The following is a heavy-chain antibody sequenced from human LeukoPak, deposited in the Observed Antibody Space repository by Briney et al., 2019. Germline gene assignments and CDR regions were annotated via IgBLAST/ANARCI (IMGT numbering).Heavy chain of an antibody. Sequence: SETLSLTCTVSGGSISSSSYYWGWIRQPPGKGLEWIGSIYYSGSTYYNPSLKSRVTISVDTSKKQFSLKLSSVTAADTAVYYCARRNTYYDFWSGYYILGYFDYWGQGTLVTVSS. CDR2: IYYSGST. CDR1: GGSISSSSYY. V-gene: IGHV4-39*01. J-gene: IGHJ4*02. CDR3: ARRNTYYDFWSGYYILGYFDY. D-gene: IGHD3-3*01.